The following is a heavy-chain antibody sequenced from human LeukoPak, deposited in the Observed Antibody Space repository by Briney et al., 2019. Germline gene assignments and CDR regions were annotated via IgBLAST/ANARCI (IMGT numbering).Heavy chain of an antibody. J-gene: IGHJ3*02. D-gene: IGHD5-18*01. CDR3: AREDTAMVKDAFDI. CDR1: GDSVSSNSAA. V-gene: IGHV6-1*01. CDR2: TYYRSKWYN. Sequence: SQTLSLTCAISGDSVSSNSAAWNWTRQSPSRGLEWLGRTYYRSKWYNYYAVSEKSRITSDPDTSKNQFSLQLNSVTPEDTAVYYCAREDTAMVKDAFDIWGQGTMVTVSS.